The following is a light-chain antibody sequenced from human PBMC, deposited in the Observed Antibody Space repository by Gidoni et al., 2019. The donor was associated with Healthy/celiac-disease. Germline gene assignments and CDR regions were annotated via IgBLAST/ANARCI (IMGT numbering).Light chain of an antibody. Sequence: DIQMTQSPSSLSASVADRVTITCQARQDISNYLNWYQQKPGKAPKLLIYDASNLETGVPSRFSGSGSGTDFTFTISSLQPEDIATYYCQQYDNLPPLTFGGGTKVEIK. V-gene: IGKV1-33*01. CDR2: DAS. J-gene: IGKJ4*01. CDR3: QQYDNLPPLT. CDR1: QDISNY.